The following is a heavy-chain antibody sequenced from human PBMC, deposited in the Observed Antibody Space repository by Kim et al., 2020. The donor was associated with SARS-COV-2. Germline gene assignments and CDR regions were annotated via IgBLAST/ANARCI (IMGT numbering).Heavy chain of an antibody. CDR2: IYPKDSYT. V-gene: IGHV5-10-1*01. Sequence: GESLKISCKGSGYSFSSYWISWVRQMPGKGLEWMGRIYPKDSYTDYSPSFQGHVTISVDKSISTAYLQWSSLKASDTAMYYCGRLGYKSNNILTGYYRPFDYWGQGTLVIVSS. CDR3: GRLGYKSNNILTGYYRPFDY. D-gene: IGHD3-9*01. J-gene: IGHJ4*02. CDR1: GYSFSSYW.